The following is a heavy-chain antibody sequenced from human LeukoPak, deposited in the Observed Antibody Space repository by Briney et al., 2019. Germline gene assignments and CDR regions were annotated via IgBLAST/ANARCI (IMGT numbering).Heavy chain of an antibody. V-gene: IGHV4-59*02. CDR1: GASVTTYY. D-gene: IGHD1-26*01. CDR2: VHSSGTT. J-gene: IGHJ4*02. Sequence: SETLSLTCTVSGASVTTYYWSWIRQPPGKGPEWIPNVHSSGTTYYNPSLRSRVTISIDTSKNQFSLRLTSVTTADTAVYYCARDIRAVGATLYFDYWGQGTLLTVSS. CDR3: ARDIRAVGATLYFDY.